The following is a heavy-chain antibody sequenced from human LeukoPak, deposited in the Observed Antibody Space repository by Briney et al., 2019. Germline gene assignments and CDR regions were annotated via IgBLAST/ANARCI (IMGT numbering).Heavy chain of an antibody. CDR2: IIPISGTT. Sequence: SVKVSCKASGYTFTSYGISWVRQAPGQGLEWMGKIIPISGTTNYAQKFQGRVTFTADESTSTAYMELSSLRSEDTALYYCARKLRLGGNWFDPWGQGTLVTVSS. CDR1: GYTFTSYG. CDR3: ARKLRLGGNWFDP. D-gene: IGHD1-26*01. J-gene: IGHJ5*02. V-gene: IGHV1-69*13.